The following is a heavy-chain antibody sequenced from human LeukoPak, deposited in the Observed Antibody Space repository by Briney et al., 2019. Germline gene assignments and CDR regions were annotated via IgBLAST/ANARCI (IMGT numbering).Heavy chain of an antibody. CDR1: GYSFTSYW. CDR2: IYPGDSDT. CDR3: ARLVYSSSPNPANFDY. D-gene: IGHD6-13*01. V-gene: IGHV5-51*01. J-gene: IGHJ4*02. Sequence: GESLKISCKGSGYSFTSYWIGWVRQMPGKGLEWMGIIYPGDSDTRYSPFFQGQVTISADKSISTAYLQWSSLKASDTAMYYCARLVYSSSPNPANFDYWGQGTLVTVSS.